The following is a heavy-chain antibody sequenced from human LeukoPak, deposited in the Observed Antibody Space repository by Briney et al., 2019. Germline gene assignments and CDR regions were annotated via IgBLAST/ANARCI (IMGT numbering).Heavy chain of an antibody. D-gene: IGHD6-13*01. CDR2: IYYSGST. Sequence: SETPSLTCTVSGGSISSYHWSWIRQPPGKGLEWIGYIYYSGSTNYNPSLKSRVTISVDTSKNQFSLKLTSVTAADTAVYYCARKTSSSWLFDYWGQGTLVTVSS. CDR1: GGSISSYH. CDR3: ARKTSSSWLFDY. J-gene: IGHJ4*02. V-gene: IGHV4-59*01.